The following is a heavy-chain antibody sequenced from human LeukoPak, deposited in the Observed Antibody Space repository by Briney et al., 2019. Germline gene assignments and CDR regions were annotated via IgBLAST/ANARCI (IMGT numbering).Heavy chain of an antibody. V-gene: IGHV3-21*01. CDR2: ISSSSSYI. D-gene: IGHD3-10*01. Sequence: GGSLRPSCAASGFTFSSYSMNWVRQAPGKGLEWVSSISSSSSYIYYADSVKGRFTISRDNAKNSLYLQMNSLRAEDTAVHYCAKEGDTMVRGAYDYWGQGTLVTVSS. CDR3: AKEGDTMVRGAYDY. CDR1: GFTFSSYS. J-gene: IGHJ4*02.